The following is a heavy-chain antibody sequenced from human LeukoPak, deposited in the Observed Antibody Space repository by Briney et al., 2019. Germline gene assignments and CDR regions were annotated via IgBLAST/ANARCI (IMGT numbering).Heavy chain of an antibody. V-gene: IGHV3-7*01. CDR1: GFTFANYW. D-gene: IGHD1-14*01. Sequence: PGGSLRLSCVASGFTFANYWMNWVRQAPGKGLEWVASIKQDGSQKSYVDSVKGRFTISRDNAKNSLSLQMDSLRGEDTAVYYCARDISAPGGHDYWGQGTLVTVSS. CDR2: IKQDGSQK. J-gene: IGHJ4*02. CDR3: ARDISAPGGHDY.